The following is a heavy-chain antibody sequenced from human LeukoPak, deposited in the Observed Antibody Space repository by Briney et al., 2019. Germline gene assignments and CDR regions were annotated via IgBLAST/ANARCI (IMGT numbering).Heavy chain of an antibody. Sequence: GGSLRLSCAASGFTFSSYGMTWVRQAPGKGLEWVSYISSSSSTIYYADSVKGRFTISRDNAKNSLYLRMNSLRAEDMALYYCAKGGSSLTSNYFDYWGQGTLVTVSS. CDR2: ISSSSSTI. J-gene: IGHJ4*02. D-gene: IGHD6-13*01. V-gene: IGHV3-48*04. CDR3: AKGGSSLTSNYFDY. CDR1: GFTFSSYG.